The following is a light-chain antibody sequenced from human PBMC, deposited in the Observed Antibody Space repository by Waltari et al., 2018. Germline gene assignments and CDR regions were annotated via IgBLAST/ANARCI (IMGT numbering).Light chain of an antibody. V-gene: IGLV2-14*01. CDR3: SSYTSTNTLV. J-gene: IGLJ3*02. CDR1: SSDVGGYNF. Sequence: QSALTQPASVSGSPGQSITISCTGTSSDVGGYNFVSWYQQHPGKAPKFMIYEVSNRPSGVSNRFSGSKSGNTAPLTISGLQAEDEADYYCSSYTSTNTLVFGGGTKLTVL. CDR2: EVS.